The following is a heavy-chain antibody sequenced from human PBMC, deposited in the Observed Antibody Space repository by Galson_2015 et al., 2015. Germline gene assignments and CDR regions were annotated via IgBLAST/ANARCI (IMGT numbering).Heavy chain of an antibody. V-gene: IGHV3-15*01. CDR1: GFTFSNAW. J-gene: IGHJ6*03. CDR3: TTADYYYYMDV. CDR2: IKSKTDGGTT. Sequence: SLRISCAASGFTFSNAWMSWVRQAPGKGLEWVGRIKSKTDGGTTDYAAPVKGRFTISRDDSKNTLYLQMNSLKTEDTAVYYCTTADYYYYMDVWGKGTTVTVS.